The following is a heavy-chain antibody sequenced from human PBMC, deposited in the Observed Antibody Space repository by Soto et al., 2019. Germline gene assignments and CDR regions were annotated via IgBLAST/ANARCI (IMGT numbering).Heavy chain of an antibody. D-gene: IGHD3-9*01. CDR3: AILPGYPNCFEP. CDR2: VHYTGST. J-gene: IGHJ5*02. CDR1: FVSVTSGSCD. V-gene: IGHV4-61*03. Sequence: SLTLSVTWPVSFVSVTSGSCDWTFIQQTPLKVLEWIGYVHYTGSTNYNPSLKSRVTISIDTPTKYFSLKMTSVTAADMAVDYCAILPGYPNCFEPWGQGTLVTVSS.